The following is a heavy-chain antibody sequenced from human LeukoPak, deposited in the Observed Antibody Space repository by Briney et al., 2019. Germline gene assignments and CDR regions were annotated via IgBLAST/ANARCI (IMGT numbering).Heavy chain of an antibody. CDR3: ARIRGTGRVNYKDV. D-gene: IGHD1-1*01. V-gene: IGHV4-34*01. CDR1: GGSFSGYY. J-gene: IGHJ6*03. Sequence: SETLSLTCAVYGGSFSGYYWSWIRQPPGKGLEWIGEINHSGSTNYNPSLKSRVTISVDTSKNQFSLKLSSVTAADTAVYYCARIRGTGRVNYKDVWGKGTTVTVSS. CDR2: INHSGST.